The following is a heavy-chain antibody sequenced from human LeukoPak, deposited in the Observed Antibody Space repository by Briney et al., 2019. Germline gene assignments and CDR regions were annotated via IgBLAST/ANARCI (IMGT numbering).Heavy chain of an antibody. V-gene: IGHV4-39*01. CDR2: IYYSGST. Sequence: SETLSLTCTVSGGSISSSSYYWGWIRQPPGKGLEWIGSIYYSGSTYYNPSLKSRVTISVDTSKNQFSLKLSSVTAADTAVYYCARGRGGTVNYWGQGTLVTVSS. J-gene: IGHJ4*02. CDR1: GGSISSSSYY. CDR3: ARGRGGTVNY. D-gene: IGHD4-17*01.